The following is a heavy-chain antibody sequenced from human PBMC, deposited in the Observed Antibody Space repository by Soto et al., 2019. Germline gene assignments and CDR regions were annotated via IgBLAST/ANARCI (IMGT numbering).Heavy chain of an antibody. CDR3: ARGDYQYSIDY. J-gene: IGHJ4*02. V-gene: IGHV4-30-2*01. CDR1: GDSMTSDDYS. D-gene: IGHD2-2*01. Sequence: SSETLSLTCTVSGDSMTSDDYSWGWIRQPPGKGLEWLGYIYRTGNTHYSPSLKSRVSISQDRSKNQFSLELTSVTAADTAVYYCARGDYQYSIDYWGQGTLVTVSS. CDR2: IYRTGNT.